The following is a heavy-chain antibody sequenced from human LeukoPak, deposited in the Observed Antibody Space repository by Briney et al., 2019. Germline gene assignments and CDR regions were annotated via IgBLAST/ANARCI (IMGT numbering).Heavy chain of an antibody. CDR1: GGSISGYF. CDR3: ARRSPQKGTPFDY. Sequence: SETLSLTCAVSGGSISGYFWSWIRQPPGEGLEWVGYIYYDGRIKYNPSLKSRVAISLDTSRNQFSLKLTSVTDADTALYYCARRSPQKGTPFDYWGQGTLVTVSS. V-gene: IGHV4-59*01. J-gene: IGHJ4*02. D-gene: IGHD3-10*01. CDR2: IYYDGRI.